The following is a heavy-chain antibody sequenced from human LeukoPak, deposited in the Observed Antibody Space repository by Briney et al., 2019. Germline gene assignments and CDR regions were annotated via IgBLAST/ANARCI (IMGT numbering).Heavy chain of an antibody. D-gene: IGHD3-9*01. CDR1: GYTFRQYS. Sequence: GASVRLSCKASGYTFRQYSISWVRQAPGQGLEWMGWISPNSGATNYAEKFQGRVTMATDRSTNTAYMDLSRLTSVDTAVYYCARGHYDRENWLDPWGQGTLVTVSS. CDR3: ARGHYDRENWLDP. CDR2: ISPNSGAT. J-gene: IGHJ5*02. V-gene: IGHV1-2*02.